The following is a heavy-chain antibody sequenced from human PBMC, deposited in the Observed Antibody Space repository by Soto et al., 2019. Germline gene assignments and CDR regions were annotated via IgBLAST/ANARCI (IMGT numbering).Heavy chain of an antibody. CDR3: ARQGGYYYYYYMDV. CDR1: GFTVSNNY. CDR2: IYSRGDT. Sequence: GGSLRLSCAASGFTVSNNYMSWVRQAPGQGLEWVSVIYSRGDTYYADSVKGRFTISRDNAKNTLYLQMNSLRAEDTAAYYCARQGGYYYYYYMDVWGKGTTVTVSS. V-gene: IGHV3-66*04. J-gene: IGHJ6*03.